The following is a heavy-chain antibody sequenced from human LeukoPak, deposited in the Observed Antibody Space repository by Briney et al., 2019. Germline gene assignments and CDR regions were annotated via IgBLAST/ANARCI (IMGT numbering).Heavy chain of an antibody. CDR1: GGTFSSYA. CDR2: IIPIFGTA. J-gene: IGHJ3*02. Sequence: SVKVSCKASGGTFSSYAISWVRQAPGQGREWMGGIIPIFGTANYAQKFQGRVTITADESTSTAYMELSSLRSEDTAVYYCASSSNHVWGSYPIWGQGTMVTVSS. D-gene: IGHD3-16*02. V-gene: IGHV1-69*13. CDR3: ASSSNHVWGSYPI.